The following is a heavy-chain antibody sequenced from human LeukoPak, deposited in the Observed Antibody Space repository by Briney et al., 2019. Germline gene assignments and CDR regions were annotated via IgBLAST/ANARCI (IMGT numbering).Heavy chain of an antibody. J-gene: IGHJ3*02. CDR1: GFTFSSYG. V-gene: IGHV3-30*18. CDR3: AKPVQLWSRFDAFDI. D-gene: IGHD5-18*01. Sequence: GRSLRLSCAASGFTFSSYGMHWVRQAPGKGLEWVAVISYDGSNKYYADSVKGRFTISRDNSKNTLYLQMNSLRAEDTAVYYCAKPVQLWSRFDAFDIWGQGTMVTVSS. CDR2: ISYDGSNK.